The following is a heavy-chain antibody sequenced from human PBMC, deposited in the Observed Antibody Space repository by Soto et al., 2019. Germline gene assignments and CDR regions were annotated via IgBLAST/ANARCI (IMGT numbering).Heavy chain of an antibody. D-gene: IGHD6-19*01. Sequence: QVQLVQSGAEVKKPGASVKVSCTFTSYDINWVRQATGQGLEWMGWMNPNSGNTRYAQKFQGRVTMTRNTSNFTAYMELSSLRSEYTAVYYCARGPGSSDWRFSYYYMDVWGQGNTVTVSS. CDR3: ARGPGSSDWRFSYYYMDV. J-gene: IGHJ6*02. CDR2: MNPNSGNT. CDR1: FTSYD. V-gene: IGHV1-8*01.